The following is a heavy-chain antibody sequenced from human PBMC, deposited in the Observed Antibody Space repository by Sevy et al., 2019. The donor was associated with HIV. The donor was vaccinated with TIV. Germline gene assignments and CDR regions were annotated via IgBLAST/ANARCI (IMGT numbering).Heavy chain of an antibody. CDR3: ARGGLNFHDYYYYGMDV. CDR1: GGTFSSYA. V-gene: IGHV1-69*13. D-gene: IGHD3-16*01. CDR2: IIPIFGTA. Sequence: ASVKVSCKASGGTFSSYAISWVRQAPGQGLEWMGGIIPIFGTANYAQKFQGRVTITADESTSTAYMELSSLRSEDTAVYYCARGGLNFHDYYYYGMDVWGQGTTVTVSS. J-gene: IGHJ6*02.